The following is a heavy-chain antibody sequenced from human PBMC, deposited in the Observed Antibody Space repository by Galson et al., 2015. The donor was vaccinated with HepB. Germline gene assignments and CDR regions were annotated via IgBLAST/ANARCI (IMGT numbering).Heavy chain of an antibody. CDR3: AKDGYYDYYDSSGYYYPSYFDY. J-gene: IGHJ4*02. Sequence: SLRLSCAASGFTFSSYGMHWVRQAPGKGLEWVAVISYDGSNKYYADSVKGRFTISRDNSKNTLYLQMNSLRAEDTAVYYCAKDGYYDYYDSSGYYYPSYFDYWGQGTLVTVSS. CDR2: ISYDGSNK. CDR1: GFTFSSYG. D-gene: IGHD3-22*01. V-gene: IGHV3-30*18.